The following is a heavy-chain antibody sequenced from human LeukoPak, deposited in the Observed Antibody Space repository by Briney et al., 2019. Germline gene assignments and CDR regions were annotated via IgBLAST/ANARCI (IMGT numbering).Heavy chain of an antibody. Sequence: SETLSLTCTVSGGSISSHYWSWIRQPPGKGLEWIGYIYYSGSTNYNPSLKSRVTISVDTSKNQFPLKLSSVTAADTAVYYCARVMELQSAFDIWGQGTMVTVSS. V-gene: IGHV4-59*11. CDR2: IYYSGST. D-gene: IGHD1-7*01. CDR1: GGSISSHY. CDR3: ARVMELQSAFDI. J-gene: IGHJ3*02.